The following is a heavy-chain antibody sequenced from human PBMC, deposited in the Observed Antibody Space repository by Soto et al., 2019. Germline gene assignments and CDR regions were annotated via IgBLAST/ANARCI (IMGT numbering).Heavy chain of an antibody. V-gene: IGHV3-53*01. CDR2: IYSGGST. Sequence: GGSLRLSCAASGFTVSSNYMSWVCQAPGKGLEWVSVIYSGGSTYYADSVKGRFTISRDNSKNTLYLQMNSLRAEDTAVYYCASPNYYDSSGYYFWGQGTLVTVSS. J-gene: IGHJ4*02. D-gene: IGHD3-22*01. CDR1: GFTVSSNY. CDR3: ASPNYYDSSGYYF.